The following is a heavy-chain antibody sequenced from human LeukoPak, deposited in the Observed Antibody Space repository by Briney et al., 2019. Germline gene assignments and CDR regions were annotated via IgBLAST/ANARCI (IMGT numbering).Heavy chain of an antibody. Sequence: GGSLRLSCAASTFAFSTFGMHWVRQGPGKGLVWISRINSDGGGAIYADSVKGRFTVSRDNAKNTLYLQMNSLRAEDTAVYYCARDVPHNWFDTWGQGTLVTVSS. V-gene: IGHV3-74*01. J-gene: IGHJ5*02. CDR1: TFAFSTFG. CDR2: INSDGGGA. CDR3: ARDVPHNWFDT.